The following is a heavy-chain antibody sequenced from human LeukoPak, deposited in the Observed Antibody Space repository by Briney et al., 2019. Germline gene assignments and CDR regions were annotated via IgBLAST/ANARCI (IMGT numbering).Heavy chain of an antibody. CDR1: GFTFSDYY. CDR2: ISSSGSYT. D-gene: IGHD1-26*01. V-gene: IGHV3-11*06. J-gene: IGHJ1*01. CDR3: ARLKYGSPQH. Sequence: GGSLRLSCAASGFTFSDYYMSWIRQAPGKGLEWVSYISSSGSYTIYADSVKGRFTISRDNAKNSLYLQMNSLRAEDTAVYYFARLKYGSPQHWGQGTLVTVSS.